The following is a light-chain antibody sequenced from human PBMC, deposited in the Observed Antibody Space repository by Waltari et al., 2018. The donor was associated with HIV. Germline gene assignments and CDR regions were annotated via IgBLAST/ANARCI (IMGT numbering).Light chain of an antibody. CDR2: NNK. CDR1: SSRIDINT. V-gene: IGLV1-44*01. J-gene: IGLJ3*02. Sequence: QSVLTQPPSASGTPGQRVTISCSGRSSRIDINTVNWYQQRPGTAPKLLIYNNKHRPSGVPDRFSGSKSGTSASLAISGLPSEDAADYFCAAWDDRLSVVFGGGTKLTVL. CDR3: AAWDDRLSVV.